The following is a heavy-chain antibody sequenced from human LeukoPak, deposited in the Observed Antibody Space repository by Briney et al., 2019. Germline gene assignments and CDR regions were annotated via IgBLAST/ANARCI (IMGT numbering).Heavy chain of an antibody. CDR3: ARAPYSSGWLGY. Sequence: GGSLRLSCAASGFTFSSYAMHWVRQAPGKGLEWVAVISYDGSNKYYADSVKGRFTISRDNSKNTLYLQMNSLRAEDTAVYYCARAPYSSGWLGYWGQGTLVTVSS. D-gene: IGHD6-19*01. CDR2: ISYDGSNK. J-gene: IGHJ4*02. CDR1: GFTFSSYA. V-gene: IGHV3-30*01.